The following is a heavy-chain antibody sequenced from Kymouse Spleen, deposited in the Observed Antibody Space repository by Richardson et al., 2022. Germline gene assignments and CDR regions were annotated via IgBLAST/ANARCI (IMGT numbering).Heavy chain of an antibody. D-gene: IGHD5-18,IGHD5-12*01,IGHD5-18*01. Sequence: EVQLVESGGGLVQPGGSLRLSCAASGFTFSSYAMSWVRQAPGKGLEWVSAISGSGGSTYYADSVKGRFTISRDNSKNTLYLQMNSLRAEDTAVYYCAKEMDRPPGRSEFYYYGMDVWGQGTTVTVSS. V-gene: IGHV3-23*04. CDR3: AKEMDRPPGRSEFYYYGMDV. J-gene: IGHJ6*02. CDR2: ISGSGGST. CDR1: GFTFSSYA.